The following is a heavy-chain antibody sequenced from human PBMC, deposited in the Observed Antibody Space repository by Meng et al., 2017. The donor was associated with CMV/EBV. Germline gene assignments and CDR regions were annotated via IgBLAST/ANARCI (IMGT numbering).Heavy chain of an antibody. D-gene: IGHD2-8*02. Sequence: GSLRLSCAVSGASITSKYWWSWVRQPPGKGLQWIGEISHSGITKHDPSLNSRVTISVDKTQNAFSLELTSVTAADTGVYFCARSPGYWSLDYWGQGVPVTVSS. J-gene: IGHJ4*02. CDR2: ISHSGIT. CDR1: GASITSKYW. CDR3: ARSPGYWSLDY. V-gene: IGHV4-4*01.